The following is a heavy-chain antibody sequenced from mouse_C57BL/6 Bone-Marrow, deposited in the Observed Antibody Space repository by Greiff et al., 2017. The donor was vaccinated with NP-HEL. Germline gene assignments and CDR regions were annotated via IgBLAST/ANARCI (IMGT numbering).Heavy chain of an antibody. D-gene: IGHD1-1*01. CDR3: ARRSYYGSSYDAY. CDR2: ISNGGGST. V-gene: IGHV5-12*01. J-gene: IGHJ3*01. Sequence: VQLKESGGGLVQPGGSLKLSCAASGFTFSDYYMYWVRQTPAKRLEWVAYISNGGGSTYYPDTVKGRFTISRDNAKNTLYLQMSRLKSEDTAMYYCARRSYYGSSYDAYWGQGTLVTVSA. CDR1: GFTFSDYY.